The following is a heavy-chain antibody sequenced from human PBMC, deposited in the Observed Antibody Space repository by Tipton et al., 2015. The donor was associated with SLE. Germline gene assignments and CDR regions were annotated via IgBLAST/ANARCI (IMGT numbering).Heavy chain of an antibody. Sequence: QVQLVQSGAEVKKPGASVKVSCKASGYTFTSYGFSWVRQAPGQGLEWMGWISGHNGNTYYAQNLQGRVTMTTDTSTSTSYMELRSLRSDDTAVYYCARAPASGSYWLFDYWGQGTLVTVSS. CDR2: ISGHNGNT. V-gene: IGHV1-18*01. CDR3: ARAPASGSYWLFDY. D-gene: IGHD1-26*01. J-gene: IGHJ4*02. CDR1: GYTFTSYG.